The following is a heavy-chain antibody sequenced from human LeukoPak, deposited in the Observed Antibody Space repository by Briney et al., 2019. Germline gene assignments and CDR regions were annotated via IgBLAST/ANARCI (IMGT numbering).Heavy chain of an antibody. D-gene: IGHD2-2*01. CDR1: GGSISSGGYY. CDR3: ARDYGIVPGAFDI. CDR2: IYYSGST. J-gene: IGHJ3*02. V-gene: IGHV4-31*03. Sequence: SETLSLTRTVSGGSISSGGYYWSWIRQHPGKGLEWIGYIYYSGSTYYNPSLKSRVTISVDTSKNQFSLKLSSVTAADTAVYYCARDYGIVPGAFDIWGQGTMVTVSS.